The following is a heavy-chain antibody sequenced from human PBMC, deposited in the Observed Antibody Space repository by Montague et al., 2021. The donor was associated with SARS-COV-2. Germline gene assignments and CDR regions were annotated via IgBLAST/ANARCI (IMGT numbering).Heavy chain of an antibody. J-gene: IGHJ5*02. CDR1: GGSISSYY. V-gene: IGHV4-59*08. CDR2: IYYSGST. Sequence: SETLSLTCTVSGGSISSYYWSWIRQPPGEGLEWIGYIYYSGSTNXNPSLKSRVTISVDTSKNQFSLKLSSVTAADTAVYYCARQSLDDFWTHDHNWFDPWGQGTLVTVSS. CDR3: ARQSLDDFWTHDHNWFDP. D-gene: IGHD3-3*01.